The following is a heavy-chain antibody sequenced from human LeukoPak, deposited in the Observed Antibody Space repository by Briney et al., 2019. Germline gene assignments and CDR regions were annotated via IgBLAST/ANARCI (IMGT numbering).Heavy chain of an antibody. CDR2: ISDSGGST. Sequence: GGSLTLPCAASGFTFSSYAMSWVRQAPGKGLEWVSAISDSGGSTYYADSVKGRFTISRDNPKNTLYLQMNSLRAEDTAVYYCAKDLTTLTTFLDYWGQGTLVTVSS. CDR3: AKDLTTLTTFLDY. J-gene: IGHJ4*02. CDR1: GFTFSSYA. V-gene: IGHV3-23*01. D-gene: IGHD4-17*01.